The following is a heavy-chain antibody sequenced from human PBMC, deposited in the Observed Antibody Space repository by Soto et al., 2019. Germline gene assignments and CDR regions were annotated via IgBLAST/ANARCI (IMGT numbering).Heavy chain of an antibody. CDR2: VYATGTS. D-gene: IGHD4-17*01. Sequence: SETLSLTCSVSGGAMSKFYWSWIRKTAGKGLEWMGRVYATGTSDYNPSLRSRIAMSVDISKKTFSLRLRSVTAADTGVYYCVRDGSKTLRDCFDPWGQGILVTVSS. CDR1: GGAMSKFY. V-gene: IGHV4-4*07. J-gene: IGHJ5*02. CDR3: VRDGSKTLRDCFDP.